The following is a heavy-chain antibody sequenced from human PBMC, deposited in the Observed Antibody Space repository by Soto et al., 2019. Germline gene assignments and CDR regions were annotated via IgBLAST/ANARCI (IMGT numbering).Heavy chain of an antibody. D-gene: IGHD6-19*01. CDR3: ASTEWYSSGPVRY. CDR2: INHSGST. J-gene: IGHJ4*02. V-gene: IGHV4-34*01. Sequence: QVQLQQWGAGLLKPSETLSLTCAVYGGSFSGYYWSWIRQPPGKGLEWIGEINHSGSTNYNPSLKSRITRSVDTSKNQLSLKLSSVTAADTAVYYCASTEWYSSGPVRYWGQGTLVTVSS. CDR1: GGSFSGYY.